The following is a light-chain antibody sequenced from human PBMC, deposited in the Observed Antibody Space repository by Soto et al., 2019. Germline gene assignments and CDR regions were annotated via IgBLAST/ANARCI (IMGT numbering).Light chain of an antibody. J-gene: IGLJ1*01. CDR2: DVS. Sequence: QSALTQPASVSGSPGHSITISCTGTSSDVGGYNYVSWYQQHPGKAPKLMIYDVSNRPSGVSNRFSGSKSGNTASLTNSGLQAEDEADYYCSSYTSSSTLHVFGTGTKLTVL. V-gene: IGLV2-14*01. CDR1: SSDVGGYNY. CDR3: SSYTSSSTLHV.